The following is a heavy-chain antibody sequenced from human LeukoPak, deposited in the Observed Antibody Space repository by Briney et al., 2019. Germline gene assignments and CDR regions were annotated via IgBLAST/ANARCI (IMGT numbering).Heavy chain of an antibody. D-gene: IGHD3-22*01. J-gene: IGHJ3*01. CDR1: GFTLRSYT. CDR3: ARDRAMIVVVFTTDAFDF. Sequence: PGGCLRLSCAAFGFTLRSYTMNWVRQAPGKGLEWVSSIAISSNKIYYADSVKGRFIISRDNAKNSVYLQMNSLRAEDTAVYYCARDRAMIVVVFTTDAFDFWGQGTVVTVSS. V-gene: IGHV3-21*01. CDR2: IAISSNKI.